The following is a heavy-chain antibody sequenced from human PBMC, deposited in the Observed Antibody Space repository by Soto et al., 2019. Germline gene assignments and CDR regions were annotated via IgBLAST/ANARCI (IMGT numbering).Heavy chain of an antibody. CDR2: ISGSGGST. D-gene: IGHD3-10*01. CDR3: AKVSYYYGSGSQTEDY. J-gene: IGHJ4*02. V-gene: IGHV3-23*01. CDR1: GFTFSSYA. Sequence: GGSLRLSCAASGFTFSSYAMSWVRQAPGKGLEWVSAISGSGGSTYYADSVKGRFTISRDNSKNTLYLQMNSLRAEDTAVYYCAKVSYYYGSGSQTEDYWGQGTLVTVSS.